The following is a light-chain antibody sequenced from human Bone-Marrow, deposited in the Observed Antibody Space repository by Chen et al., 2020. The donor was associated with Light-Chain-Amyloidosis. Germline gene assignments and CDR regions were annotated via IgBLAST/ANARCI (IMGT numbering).Light chain of an antibody. V-gene: IGLV3-21*02. CDR1: NIGSTS. CDR2: DDS. Sequence: SYVLTQPSSVSVAPGQTATIACGGNNIGSTSVYWYQQTPGQAPLLVVYDDSDRPSGIPERLSGSNSGNTATLTISRVEAGDEADYYFQVWDRSSDRPVFGGGTKLTVL. J-gene: IGLJ3*02. CDR3: QVWDRSSDRPV.